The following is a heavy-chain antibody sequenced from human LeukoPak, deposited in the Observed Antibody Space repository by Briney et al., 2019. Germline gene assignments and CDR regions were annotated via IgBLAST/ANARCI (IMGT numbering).Heavy chain of an antibody. J-gene: IGHJ4*02. V-gene: IGHV4-34*01. Sequence: PSETLSLTCAVYGGSFSGYYWSWIRQPPGKGLEWIGEINHSGSTNHNPSLKSRVTISVDTSKNQFSLKLSSVTAADTAVYYCAREGGDYYGSGSYYLYFDYWGQGTLVTVSS. CDR1: GGSFSGYY. CDR2: INHSGST. D-gene: IGHD3-10*01. CDR3: AREGGDYYGSGSYYLYFDY.